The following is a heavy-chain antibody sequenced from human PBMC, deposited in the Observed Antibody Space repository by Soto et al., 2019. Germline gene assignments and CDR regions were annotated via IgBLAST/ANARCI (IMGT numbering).Heavy chain of an antibody. CDR3: ARDFGVVVGNYYYYGMDV. V-gene: IGHV1-18*01. Sequence: ASVKVSCKASGYTFTSYGISWVRQAPGQGLEWMGWISAYNGNTNYAQKLQGRVTMTTDTSTSTAYMELRSLRSDDTAVYYCARDFGVVVGNYYYYGMDVWGQGTTVTVSS. CDR1: GYTFTSYG. CDR2: ISAYNGNT. J-gene: IGHJ6*02. D-gene: IGHD3-22*01.